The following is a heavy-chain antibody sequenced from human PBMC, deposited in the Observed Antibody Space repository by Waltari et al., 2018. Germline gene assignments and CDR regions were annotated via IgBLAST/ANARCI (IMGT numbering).Heavy chain of an antibody. CDR2: IFNGGAT. J-gene: IGHJ4*02. CDR1: GGSIERDY. Sequence: QVQLQESGPGLVKPSATLSLTCTVSGGSIERDYWTWVRQTPGKGLEWIGYIFNGGATNYDPSLMSRVSISLDMANRQFSLNLMSVTAADTAVYFCTRSRSSGEQIHFDYWGRGILVTVSS. CDR3: TRSRSSGEQIHFDY. V-gene: IGHV4-59*01. D-gene: IGHD1-26*01.